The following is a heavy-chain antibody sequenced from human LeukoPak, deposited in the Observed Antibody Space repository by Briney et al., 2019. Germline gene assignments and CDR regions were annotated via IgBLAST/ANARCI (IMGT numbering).Heavy chain of an antibody. CDR1: GFTVSSNY. CDR3: NAQTGYSSSWDAFDI. J-gene: IGHJ3*02. CDR2: SYSCEST. V-gene: IGHV3-66*01. D-gene: IGHD6-13*01. Sequence: GGSLRLTCAASGFTVSSNYMSWVRQAPGEGPEWVSVSYSCESTYYEDSVKGIFTISRDNPKKTLYLQMNSVRAEDTDGYYCNAQTGYSSSWDAFDIWGQGTMVTVSS.